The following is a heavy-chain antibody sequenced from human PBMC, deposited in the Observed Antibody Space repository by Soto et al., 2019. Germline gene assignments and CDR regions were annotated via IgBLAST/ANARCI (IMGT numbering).Heavy chain of an antibody. CDR3: TRDGDGRMTTNPYYYYGMDV. D-gene: IGHD2-21*02. V-gene: IGHV4-59*01. CDR2: VYYSGGA. CDR1: GGSISGYY. Sequence: SETLSLTCTVSGGSISGYYWSWIRQPPGKGLEWIGNVYYSGGAKYNPSVKRRVSVSVDTSKNQFSLNLSSVTAADTAVYYCTRDGDGRMTTNPYYYYGMDVWGPGITVTVSS. J-gene: IGHJ6*02.